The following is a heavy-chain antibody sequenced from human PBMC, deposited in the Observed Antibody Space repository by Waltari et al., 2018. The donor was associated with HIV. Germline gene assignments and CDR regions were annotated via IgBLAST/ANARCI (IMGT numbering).Heavy chain of an antibody. D-gene: IGHD4-17*01. CDR2: INRDGSNT. J-gene: IGHJ4*02. CDR1: GFTFSRYW. CDR3: ARGLSLGDRYRIDYFHY. V-gene: IGHV3-74*01. Sequence: EVQLVESGGGLVQPGGSLRLSCAASGFTFSRYWMHWVRQAPGKGLVWGSRINRDGSNTDYADSVSGRITIARDNAKNTLYLEMNSLRAEDTAVYYCARGLSLGDRYRIDYFHYWGQGALVTVSS.